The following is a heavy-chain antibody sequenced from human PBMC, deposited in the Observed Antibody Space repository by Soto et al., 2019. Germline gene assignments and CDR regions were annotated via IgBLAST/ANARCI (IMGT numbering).Heavy chain of an antibody. D-gene: IGHD2-15*01. CDR3: ARVGGYCSGGSCYSIRYYYYMDV. V-gene: IGHV3-11*01. CDR1: GFTFSDYY. CDR2: ISSSGSTI. Sequence: GGSLRLSCAASGFTFSDYYMSWIRQAPGKGLEWVSYISSSGSTIYYADSVKGRFTISRDNAKNSLYLQMNSLRAEDTAVYYCARVGGYCSGGSCYSIRYYYYMDVWGKGTTVTVSS. J-gene: IGHJ6*03.